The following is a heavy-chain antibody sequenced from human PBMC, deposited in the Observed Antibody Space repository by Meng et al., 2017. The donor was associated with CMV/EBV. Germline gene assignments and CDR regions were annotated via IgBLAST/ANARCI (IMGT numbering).Heavy chain of an antibody. CDR3: AKEGWDVVVPAAILYYYCGMDV. CDR2: IRYDGSNK. Sequence: GESLKISCAASGFTFSSYGMHWVRQAPGKGLERVAFIRYDGSNKYYADSVKGRFTISRDNSKNTLYLQMNSLRAEDTAVYYCAKEGWDVVVPAAILYYYCGMDVWGQGTTVTVSS. J-gene: IGHJ6*02. CDR1: GFTFSSYG. V-gene: IGHV3-30*02. D-gene: IGHD2-2*01.